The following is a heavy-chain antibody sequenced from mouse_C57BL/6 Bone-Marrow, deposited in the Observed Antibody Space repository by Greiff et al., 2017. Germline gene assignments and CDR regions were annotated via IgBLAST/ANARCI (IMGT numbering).Heavy chain of an antibody. CDR3: ARRDDYGSSLFDY. V-gene: IGHV14-3*01. CDR2: IDPANGNT. D-gene: IGHD1-1*01. CDR1: GFNIKNTY. Sequence: EVKLVESVAELVRPGASVKLSCTASGFNIKNTYMHWVKQRPEQGLEWIGRIDPANGNTKYAPKFQGKATITADTSSNTAYLQLSSLTSEDTAIYYCARRDDYGSSLFDYWGQGTTLTVSS. J-gene: IGHJ2*01.